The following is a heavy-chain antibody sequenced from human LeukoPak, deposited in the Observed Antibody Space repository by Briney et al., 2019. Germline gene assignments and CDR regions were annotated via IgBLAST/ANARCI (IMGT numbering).Heavy chain of an antibody. J-gene: IGHJ3*02. CDR1: GGSISSYY. D-gene: IGHD3-10*01. V-gene: IGHV4-59*12. CDR3: ARDYYGSGSYPAFDI. Sequence: SETLSLTCTVSGGSISSYYWSWIRQPPGKGLEWIGYIYYSGSTNYNPSLKSRVTISVDTSKNQFSLKLSSVTAADTAVYYCARDYYGSGSYPAFDIWGQGTMVTVSS. CDR2: IYYSGST.